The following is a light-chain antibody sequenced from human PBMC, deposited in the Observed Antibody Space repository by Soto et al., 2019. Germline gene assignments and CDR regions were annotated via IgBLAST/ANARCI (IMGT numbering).Light chain of an antibody. CDR1: QSISNH. CDR3: QQSYSSPPT. J-gene: IGKJ1*01. Sequence: DIQMTQSPSSLSASVEDRVTIACRASQSISNHLNWYQQKPGKAPKLLIFAASSLQSGVPSRFSGSRSGPDFTLTISSLQPEDFATYYCQQSYSSPPTFGQGTKVHIK. V-gene: IGKV1-39*01. CDR2: AAS.